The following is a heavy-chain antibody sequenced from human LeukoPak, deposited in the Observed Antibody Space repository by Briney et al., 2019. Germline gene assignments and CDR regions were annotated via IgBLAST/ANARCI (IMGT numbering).Heavy chain of an antibody. CDR1: GFTFSSYA. D-gene: IGHD5-12*01. J-gene: IGHJ5*02. CDR3: ARDQAATTNPSWFDP. V-gene: IGHV3-30-3*01. Sequence: PGGSLRLSCAASGFTFSSYAMHWVRQAPGKGLEWVAVISYDGSNKYYADSVKGRFTISRDNSKNTLYLQMNSLRAEDTAVYYCARDQAATTNPSWFDPWGQGTLVTVSS. CDR2: ISYDGSNK.